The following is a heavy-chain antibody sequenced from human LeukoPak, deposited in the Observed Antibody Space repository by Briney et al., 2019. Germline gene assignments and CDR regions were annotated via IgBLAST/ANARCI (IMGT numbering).Heavy chain of an antibody. J-gene: IGHJ4*02. D-gene: IGHD6-13*01. CDR1: GGYFSGYY. Sequence: SETLSLTCAVYGGYFSGYYWSWIRQPPGKGLEWIGEINHSGSTNYNPSLKSRVTISVNTSKNQFSLKLSSVTAADTAVYYCARVGSSFDYWGQGTLVTVSS. CDR2: INHSGST. CDR3: ARVGSSFDY. V-gene: IGHV4-34*01.